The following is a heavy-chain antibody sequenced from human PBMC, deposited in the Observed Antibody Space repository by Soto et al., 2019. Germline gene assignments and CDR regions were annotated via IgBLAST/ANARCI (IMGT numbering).Heavy chain of an antibody. V-gene: IGHV3-48*03. D-gene: IGHD6-19*01. CDR2: ISSSGSTI. CDR3: TRGAGGWNYYYAMDA. CDR1: GFTFSSYE. J-gene: IGHJ6*02. Sequence: GGSLRLSCAASGFTFSSYEMNWVRQAPGKGLEWVSYISSSGSTIYYAGSVKGRFTISRDNAKNSLYLQMNSLGVEDTAVYFCTRGAGGWNYYYAMDAWGPGATVTVSS.